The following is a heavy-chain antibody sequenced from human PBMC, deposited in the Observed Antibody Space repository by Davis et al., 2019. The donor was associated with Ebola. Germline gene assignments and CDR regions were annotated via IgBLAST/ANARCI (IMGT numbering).Heavy chain of an antibody. CDR1: GFQFSSYA. CDR3: ARDADTTAFYWYFDL. CDR2: ISGSGGST. D-gene: IGHD2/OR15-2a*01. V-gene: IGHV3-23*01. Sequence: GESLKISCAASGFQFSSYAISWVRQAPGKGLEWVAAISGSGGSTYYADSVKGRFTISRDTFENTLYLQMDSLRAEDTAVYYCARDADTTAFYWYFDLWGRGTLVTVSS. J-gene: IGHJ2*01.